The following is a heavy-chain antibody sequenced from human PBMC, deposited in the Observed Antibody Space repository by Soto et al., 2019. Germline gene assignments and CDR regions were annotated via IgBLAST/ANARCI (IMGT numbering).Heavy chain of an antibody. CDR1: ASIFKGHG. CDR3: ARDEVGGTSFSGVLDY. V-gene: IGHV3-33*08. Sequence: QVQLVESGGGVVQPGGSLRLSCAASASIFKGHGMHWVRQAPGKGLEWVAIIRFDGSDEHYGDSVEGRFTISRDNSKSMLYVQMKSLRVEDVAVYYGARDEVGGTSFSGVLDYWGQGTLVSVSP. D-gene: IGHD1-26*01. J-gene: IGHJ4*02. CDR2: IRFDGSDE.